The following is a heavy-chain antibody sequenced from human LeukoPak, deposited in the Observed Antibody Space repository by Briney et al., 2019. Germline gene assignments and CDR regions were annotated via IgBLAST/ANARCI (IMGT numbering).Heavy chain of an antibody. CDR3: AKFAAYCGGDCYRHFDY. V-gene: IGHV3-23*01. J-gene: IGHJ4*02. Sequence: GGSLRLSCAASGFTFSSYGMSWVRQAPGKGLEWVSAISGSGGSTYYADSVKGRFTISRDNSKNTLYLQMNSLRAEDTAVYYCAKFAAYCGGDCYRHFDYWGQGTLVTVSS. CDR1: GFTFSSYG. CDR2: ISGSGGST. D-gene: IGHD2-21*02.